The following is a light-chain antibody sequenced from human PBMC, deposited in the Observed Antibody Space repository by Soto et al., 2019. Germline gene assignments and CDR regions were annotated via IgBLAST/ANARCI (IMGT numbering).Light chain of an antibody. CDR2: GAS. Sequence: EIVMTQSPATLSVSPGEGATLSCRASQSVSSKLAWYQQKPGQAPRLLIYGASTRATGIPDRFSGSGSGTEFTLTISSLQSEDSATYYCLQDINYPWTFGQGTKVDNK. CDR3: LQDINYPWT. V-gene: IGKV3-15*01. J-gene: IGKJ1*01. CDR1: QSVSSK.